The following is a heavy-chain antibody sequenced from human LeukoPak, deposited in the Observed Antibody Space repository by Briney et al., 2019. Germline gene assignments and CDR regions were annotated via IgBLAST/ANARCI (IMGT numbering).Heavy chain of an antibody. CDR2: INPNSGGT. CDR1: GYTFTGYY. J-gene: IGHJ4*02. Sequence: ASVKVSCKASGYTFTGYYMHWVRQAPGQGLEWMGWINPNSGGTNYAQKFQGRVTMTRDTSISTAYMELSSLRSEDTAVYYCARATHYGDYYPEGFDYWGQGTLVTVSS. CDR3: ARATHYGDYYPEGFDY. V-gene: IGHV1-2*02. D-gene: IGHD4-17*01.